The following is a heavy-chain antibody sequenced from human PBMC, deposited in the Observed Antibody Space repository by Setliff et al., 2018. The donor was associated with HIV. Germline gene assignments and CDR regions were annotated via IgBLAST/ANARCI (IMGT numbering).Heavy chain of an antibody. CDR1: GGSISSGGYY. CDR2: IYYSGST. D-gene: IGHD5-18*01. J-gene: IGHJ6*03. CDR3: AREIQFSATTYNYYYRDD. Sequence: SETLSLTCTVSGGSISSGGYYWSWIRQHPGKGLEWIGYIYYSGSTYYNPSLKSRVTISVDTSKNQFTLKLSSVTAADTDVDYCAREIQFSATTYNYYYRDDWGRGSTVTVSS. V-gene: IGHV4-31*03.